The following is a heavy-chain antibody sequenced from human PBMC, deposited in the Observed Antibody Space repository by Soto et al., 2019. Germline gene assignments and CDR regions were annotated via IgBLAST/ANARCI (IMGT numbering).Heavy chain of an antibody. CDR1: GYTFTSYD. V-gene: IGHV1-8*01. CDR3: ARGARDMRQVVLSF. D-gene: IGHD6-13*01. CDR2: MNPNSGNT. Sequence: QVQLVQSGAEVKKPGASVKVSCKASGYTFTSYDINWVRQATGQGLEWMGWMNPNSGNTGYAQKFQGRVTMTRNTXXSTASMGLSSLRSEDTGVYYCARGARDMRQVVLSFWGQGTLVTVST. J-gene: IGHJ4*02.